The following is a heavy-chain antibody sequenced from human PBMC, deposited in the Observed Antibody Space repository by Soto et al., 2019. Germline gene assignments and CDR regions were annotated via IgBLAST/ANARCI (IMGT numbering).Heavy chain of an antibody. V-gene: IGHV1-18*01. CDR3: ARGRDGDY. Sequence: QVHLVQSGAEVKKPGASVKVSCKASGYTFTSYGITWVRQAPGQGLEWMGWISAHNGNTDYAQKLQGRVIVTRDTSTSTAYMELRCLISDDTAVYYCARGRDGDYWGQGDVVTVSS. CDR1: GYTFTSYG. J-gene: IGHJ4*02. CDR2: ISAHNGNT. D-gene: IGHD6-6*01.